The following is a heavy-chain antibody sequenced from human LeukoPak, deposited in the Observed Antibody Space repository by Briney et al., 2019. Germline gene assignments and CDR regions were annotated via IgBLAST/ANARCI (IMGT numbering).Heavy chain of an antibody. D-gene: IGHD6-13*01. Sequence: ETLSRTCTVSGGSISTYYWSWLRRPPGKGLEWIGYIYYSGSTNYNPSLKSRVTISVDTSKNQFSLKLSSVTAADTAVYYCSRHVAAGTLGVDYWGQGTLVTVSS. J-gene: IGHJ4*02. CDR2: IYYSGST. V-gene: IGHV4-59*08. CDR3: SRHVAAGTLGVDY. CDR1: GGSISTYY.